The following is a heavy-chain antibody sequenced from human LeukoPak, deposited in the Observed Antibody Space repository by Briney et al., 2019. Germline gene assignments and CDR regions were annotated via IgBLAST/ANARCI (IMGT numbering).Heavy chain of an antibody. CDR3: AKDRIMAYQDTADVFDI. V-gene: IGHV3-23*01. CDR2: ISDGSSHT. J-gene: IGHJ3*02. Sequence: GGSLRLSCAASGFTFSTYAMSWVRQAPGKGLEWVSDISDGSSHTYYADSVKGRFTISRDNSKNSLYLQMNSLRTEDTALYYCAKDRIMAYQDTADVFDICRQGTMATVSP. CDR1: GFTFSTYA. D-gene: IGHD5-18*01.